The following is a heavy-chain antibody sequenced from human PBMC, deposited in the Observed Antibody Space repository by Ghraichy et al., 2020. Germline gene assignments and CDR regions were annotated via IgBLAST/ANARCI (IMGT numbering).Heavy chain of an antibody. J-gene: IGHJ4*02. D-gene: IGHD6-6*01. CDR3: ARRPRSYFDY. CDR2: IYYSGTT. CDR1: GGSISSSGYY. Sequence: GSLSLTCTVSGGSISSSGYYWDWIRQSPGKGLEWIGSIYYSGTTYYNPSLKSRVTISVDTSKNQFSLKLSSVTAADTAVYFCARRPRSYFDYWGQGTLVTVSS. V-gene: IGHV4-39*01.